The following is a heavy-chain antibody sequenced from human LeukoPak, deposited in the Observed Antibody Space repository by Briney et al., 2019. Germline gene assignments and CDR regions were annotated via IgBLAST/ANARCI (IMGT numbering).Heavy chain of an antibody. V-gene: IGHV3-66*01. D-gene: IGHD6-13*01. Sequence: GGSLRLSCAASGFTFSSNYMSWVRQAPGKGLEWVSVIYSGGSTYYADSVKGRFTISRDNSKNTLYLQMNSLRAEDTAVYYCARDGVTAAGRYYYYYMDVWGKGTTVTISS. CDR1: GFTFSSNY. CDR2: IYSGGST. CDR3: ARDGVTAAGRYYYYYMDV. J-gene: IGHJ6*03.